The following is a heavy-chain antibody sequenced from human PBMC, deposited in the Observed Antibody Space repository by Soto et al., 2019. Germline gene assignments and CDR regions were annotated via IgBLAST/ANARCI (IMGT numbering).Heavy chain of an antibody. Sequence: CTVSGGSISSGGYYWNWIRQLPGKGLECIGYIFYTGSTYYNPSLKSRLTISIDTSKNQFSLKLNSVTAADTAVYYCAREGRHSGGMRDNWFDPWGQGTLVTVSS. CDR3: AREGRHSGGMRDNWFDP. D-gene: IGHD3-10*01. CDR1: GGSISSGGYY. J-gene: IGHJ5*02. V-gene: IGHV4-31*03. CDR2: IFYTGST.